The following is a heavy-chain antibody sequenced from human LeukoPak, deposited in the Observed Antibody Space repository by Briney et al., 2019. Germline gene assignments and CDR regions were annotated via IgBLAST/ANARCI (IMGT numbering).Heavy chain of an antibody. CDR3: ARGPSGVSNY. V-gene: IGHV3-74*01. CDR1: GFTFSSYW. D-gene: IGHD2-8*01. CDR2: INSDGSGL. Sequence: GGSLRLSCGASGFTFSSYWMHWVRQAPGKGLVWVSRINSDGSGLDYADSVKGRFTISRDNAKDTLYLQMNSLRAEDTAVYYCARGPSGVSNYWGQGTLVTVSS. J-gene: IGHJ4*02.